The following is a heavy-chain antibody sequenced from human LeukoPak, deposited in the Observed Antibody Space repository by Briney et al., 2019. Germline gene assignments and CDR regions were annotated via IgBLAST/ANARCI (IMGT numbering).Heavy chain of an antibody. V-gene: IGHV3-73*01. CDR3: AKNHYYYYMDV. CDR1: GFTFSDSA. CDR2: IRSKTKSYAT. J-gene: IGHJ6*03. Sequence: GSLRLSCAASGFTFSDSAMHWVRQASGKGLEWVGRIRSKTKSYATAYAASVKGRFTISRDDSKNTADLQMNSLRAEDTAVYYCAKNHYYYYMDVWGKGTTVTISS.